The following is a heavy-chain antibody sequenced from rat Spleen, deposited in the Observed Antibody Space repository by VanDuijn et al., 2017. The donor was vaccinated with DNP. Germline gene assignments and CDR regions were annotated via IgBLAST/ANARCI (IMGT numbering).Heavy chain of an antibody. D-gene: IGHD1-2*01. CDR2: ISTSGST. Sequence: EVQLVESGGGSVQPGRSLKLSCAASGFTFSNYGMAWVRQAPTKGLEWVATISTSGSTYYRDSVKGRFTISRDNAKSTLYLQMDSLRSEDTATYYCATHSSYIYDYFDYWGQGVMVTVSS. V-gene: IGHV5S13*01. CDR3: ATHSSYIYDYFDY. J-gene: IGHJ2*01. CDR1: GFTFSNYG.